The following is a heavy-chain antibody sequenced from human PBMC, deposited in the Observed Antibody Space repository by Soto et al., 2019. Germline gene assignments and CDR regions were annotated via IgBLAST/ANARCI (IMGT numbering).Heavy chain of an antibody. V-gene: IGHV1-18*01. CDR1: GYTFTSYC. D-gene: IGHD5-12*01. CDR2: ISGYNGDT. CDR3: ARGGFTGYELQAWFDP. Sequence: QVQLVQSGPEVKMPGASVKVSCKASGYTFTSYCISWVRQAPGQGLEWMGWISGYNGDTNYGQNFQDRVTLTTDTSTSTAYMELRSLRSEDTAVYYCARGGFTGYELQAWFDPWGQGTLVTVSS. J-gene: IGHJ5*02.